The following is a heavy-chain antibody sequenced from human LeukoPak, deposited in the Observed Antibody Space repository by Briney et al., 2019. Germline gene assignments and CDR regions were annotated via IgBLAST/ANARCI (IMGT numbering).Heavy chain of an antibody. CDR1: GFTFSGYE. V-gene: IGHV3-48*03. J-gene: IGHJ4*02. D-gene: IGHD4/OR15-4a*01. Sequence: GGSLRLSCAASGFTFSGYEMNWVRQAPGTGLEWVSHITSSSSTIYYADSVKGRFTVSRDNAKNSLYLQMNSLRAEDTAVYYCATDRYGGNGACDYWGQGTLVTVSS. CDR3: ATDRYGGNGACDY. CDR2: ITSSSSTI.